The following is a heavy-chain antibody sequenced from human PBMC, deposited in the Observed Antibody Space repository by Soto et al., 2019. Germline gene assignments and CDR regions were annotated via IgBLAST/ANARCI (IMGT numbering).Heavy chain of an antibody. CDR2: IYYSGST. Sequence: QVQLQESGPGLVKPSETLSLTCTVSGGSISSYYWSWIRQPPGKGLEWIGYIYYSGSTNYNPSLKSRVTISVDTSKNQFSLELSSVTAADPAVYYCARDNQASAGLDPWGQGTLVTVSS. CDR3: ARDNQASAGLDP. V-gene: IGHV4-59*01. J-gene: IGHJ5*02. CDR1: GGSISSYY.